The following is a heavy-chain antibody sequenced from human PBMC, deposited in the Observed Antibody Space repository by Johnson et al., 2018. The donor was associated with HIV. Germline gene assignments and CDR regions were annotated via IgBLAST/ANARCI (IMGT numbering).Heavy chain of an antibody. CDR1: GFTFSSYA. V-gene: IGHV3-20*04. J-gene: IGHJ3*02. D-gene: IGHD5-12*01. Sequence: EVQLVESGGGVVQPGRSLRLSCAASGFTFSSYAMHWVRQAPGKGLEWVSGINWNGGSTGYADSVKGRFTISRDNAKNSLYLQMNSLRAEDTAVYYCSRHSPRGYSGYDAFDIWGQGTMVTVSS. CDR2: INWNGGST. CDR3: SRHSPRGYSGYDAFDI.